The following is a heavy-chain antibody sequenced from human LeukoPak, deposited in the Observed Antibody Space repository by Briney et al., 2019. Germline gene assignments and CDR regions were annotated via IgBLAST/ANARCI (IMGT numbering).Heavy chain of an antibody. Sequence: GGSLRLSCAASGFTFSTYPMHWVRQAPGKGLEWVAVISYDVSNTYYADSVKGRFTISTDNSKNTVYLQMNSLRAEDTALYFCANYIQRPPGMDVWGQGTMVTVSS. CDR2: ISYDVSNT. CDR3: ANYIQRPPGMDV. D-gene: IGHD3-10*02. V-gene: IGHV3-30-3*01. J-gene: IGHJ6*02. CDR1: GFTFSTYP.